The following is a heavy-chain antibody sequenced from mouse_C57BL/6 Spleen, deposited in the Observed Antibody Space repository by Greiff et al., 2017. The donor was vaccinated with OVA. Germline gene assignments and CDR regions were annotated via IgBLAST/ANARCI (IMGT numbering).Heavy chain of an antibody. CDR2: IDPSDSYT. CDR1: GYTFTSYW. V-gene: IGHV1-50*01. Sequence: QVQLQQPGAELVKPGASVKLSCKASGYTFTSYWMQWVKQRPGQGLEWIGEIDPSDSYTNYNQKFKGKATLTVDTSSSTAYMQLSSLTSEDSAVYYCAREGASWFAYWGQGTLVTVSA. CDR3: AREGASWFAY. J-gene: IGHJ3*01.